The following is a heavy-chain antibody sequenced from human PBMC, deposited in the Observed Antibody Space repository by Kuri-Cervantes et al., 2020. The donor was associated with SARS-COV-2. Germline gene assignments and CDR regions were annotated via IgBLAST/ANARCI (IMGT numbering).Heavy chain of an antibody. J-gene: IGHJ6*03. CDR2: TYYSGST. V-gene: IGHV4-59*08. D-gene: IGHD3-10*01. CDR3: ARHGATRWFYYYYMDV. Sequence: SQTLSLTCAASGFTFSDYYMRWIRQPPGKGLEWIGHTYYSGSTNYNPSLKSRVTISLDTSKNQFSLKLTSVTAADTAVNYCARHGATRWFYYYYMDVWGKGTTVTVSS. CDR1: GFTFSDYY.